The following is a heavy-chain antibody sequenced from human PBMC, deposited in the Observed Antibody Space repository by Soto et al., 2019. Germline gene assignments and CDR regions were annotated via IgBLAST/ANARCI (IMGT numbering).Heavy chain of an antibody. CDR1: GGSISSYY. Sequence: SETLSLTCTVSGGSISSYYWSWIRQPPGKGLEWIGYIYYSGSTNYNPSLKSRVTISVDTSKNQFSLKLSSVTAADTAVYYCARHLSYGSGSYYFDYWGQGTLVTVSS. V-gene: IGHV4-59*01. D-gene: IGHD3-10*01. J-gene: IGHJ4*02. CDR2: IYYSGST. CDR3: ARHLSYGSGSYYFDY.